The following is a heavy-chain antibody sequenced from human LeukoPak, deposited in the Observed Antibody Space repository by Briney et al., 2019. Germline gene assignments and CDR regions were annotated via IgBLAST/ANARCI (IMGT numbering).Heavy chain of an antibody. CDR1: GDTFRKSA. Sequence: SVKVSCKASGDTFRKSAITWVRQAPGQGLEWMGGIIPMFNIEKYAQKFQGRVSITADESTNTAYMELSSLRSDDTAVYYCVRELVYSGSDWQDYWGQGTLVTVSS. J-gene: IGHJ4*02. CDR2: IIPMFNIE. D-gene: IGHD5-12*01. CDR3: VRELVYSGSDWQDY. V-gene: IGHV1-69*01.